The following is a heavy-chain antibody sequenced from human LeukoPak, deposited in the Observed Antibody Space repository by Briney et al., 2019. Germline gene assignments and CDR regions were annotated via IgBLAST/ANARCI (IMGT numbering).Heavy chain of an antibody. CDR1: GFTFDDYA. J-gene: IGHJ4*02. D-gene: IGHD6-19*01. CDR3: AKGGQFSSGWDYHFDY. V-gene: IGHV3-9*03. Sequence: PRRSLRLSCAASGFTFDDYAMHWVRQAPGKGLEWVSGISWNSGSIGYTDSVKGRFTISRDNAKNSLYLQMNSLRAEDMALYYCAKGGQFSSGWDYHFDYWGQGTLVNVSS. CDR2: ISWNSGSI.